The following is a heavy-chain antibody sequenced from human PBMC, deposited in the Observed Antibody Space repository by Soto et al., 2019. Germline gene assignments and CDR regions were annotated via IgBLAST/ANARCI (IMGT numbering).Heavy chain of an antibody. D-gene: IGHD6-19*01. Sequence: ESGGGWVQPGGSLRLSCVASGFTFTSHEMNWVRQAPGKGPEWLSYINGGGSSIYYADSVKGRFTISRDNAKNSLYLQMNRLRGEDSAFYYCATPIEDSSSGNYYFDVWGRGTLVTVSS. V-gene: IGHV3-48*03. CDR2: INGGGSSI. J-gene: IGHJ2*01. CDR1: GFTFTSHE. CDR3: ATPIEDSSSGNYYFDV.